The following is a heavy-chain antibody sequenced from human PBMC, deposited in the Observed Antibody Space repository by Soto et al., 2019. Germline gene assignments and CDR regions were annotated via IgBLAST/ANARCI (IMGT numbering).Heavy chain of an antibody. CDR2: IYHSGST. D-gene: IGHD3-22*01. CDR1: GGSISSGGYS. J-gene: IGHJ3*02. Sequence: TLSLACAVSGGSISSGGYSWSWIRQPPGKGLEWIGYIYHSGSTYYNPSLKSRVTISVDRSKNQFSLKLSSVTAADTAVYYCASLKWSDGSSGYSHSAFDIWGQGTMVTVSS. V-gene: IGHV4-30-2*01. CDR3: ASLKWSDGSSGYSHSAFDI.